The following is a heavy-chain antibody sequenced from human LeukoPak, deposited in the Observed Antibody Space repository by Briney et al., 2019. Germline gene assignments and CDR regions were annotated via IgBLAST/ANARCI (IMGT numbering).Heavy chain of an antibody. CDR3: ARDRDWEMATIMHDY. J-gene: IGHJ4*02. CDR2: ISGSGGIT. D-gene: IGHD5-24*01. Sequence: GGSLRLSCAASGFTFSSYAMSWVRQAPGKGLEWVSVISGSGGITNYADSVKGRFTISRDNSKNTLYLQMNSLRAEDTAVYYCARDRDWEMATIMHDYWGQGTLVTVSS. V-gene: IGHV3-23*01. CDR1: GFTFSSYA.